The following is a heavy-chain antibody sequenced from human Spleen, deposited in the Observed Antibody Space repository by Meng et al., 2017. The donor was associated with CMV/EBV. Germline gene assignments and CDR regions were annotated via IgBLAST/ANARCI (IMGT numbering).Heavy chain of an antibody. V-gene: IGHV3-11*04. J-gene: IGHJ4*02. CDR1: GFTFSEYY. CDR2: ISSSGSTI. Sequence: GESLKISCAASGFTFSEYYMRWIRQAPGKGLEWVSYISSSGSTIYYADSVKGRFTISRDNAKNSLYLQMNSLRAEDTAVYYCASPLTIFGVVFPPGYWGQGTLVTVSS. CDR3: ASPLTIFGVVFPPGY. D-gene: IGHD3-3*01.